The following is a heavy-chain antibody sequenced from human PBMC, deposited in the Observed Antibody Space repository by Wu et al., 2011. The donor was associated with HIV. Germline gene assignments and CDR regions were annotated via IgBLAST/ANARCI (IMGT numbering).Heavy chain of an antibody. D-gene: IGHD7-27*01. CDR1: GGSFSSYA. CDR2: SSLSLVQ. V-gene: IGHV1-69*06. J-gene: IGHJ6*03. Sequence: SVKVSCKASGGSFSSYAISWVRQAPGQGLEWMEGSSLSLVQQTTHRSSRAESRLPRTNPRAQFYMELSSLRSEDTAVYYCARDRETSRAGDSYYYMDVWGKGTTVTVSS. CDR3: ARDRETSRAGDSYYYMDV.